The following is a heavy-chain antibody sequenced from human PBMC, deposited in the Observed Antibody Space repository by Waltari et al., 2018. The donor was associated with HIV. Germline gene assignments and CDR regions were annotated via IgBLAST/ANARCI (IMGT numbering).Heavy chain of an antibody. V-gene: IGHV3-21*01. CDR3: AREMATVYVDY. J-gene: IGHJ4*02. D-gene: IGHD5-12*01. CDR2: IASSSSSYI. CDR1: GFTFRSYI. Sequence: EVQLVESGGGLVKPGGSLRLSCAASGFTFRSYIMNWVRQAPGKGREWVSSIASSSSSYIYYAESVRGRFTISRDNAKNSLYLQMSSLRAEDTAVYYCAREMATVYVDYWGQGTLVTVSP.